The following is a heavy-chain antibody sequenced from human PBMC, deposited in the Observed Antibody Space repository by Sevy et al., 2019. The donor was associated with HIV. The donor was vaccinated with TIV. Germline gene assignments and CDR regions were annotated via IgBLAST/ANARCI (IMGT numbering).Heavy chain of an antibody. Sequence: ATVKVSCKASGGTFSSYAISWVRQAPGQGLEWMGGIIPIFGTANYSQKFQGRVTITADESTSTAYMELSSLRSEDTAVYYCPRETAYPQDTNIGLVLYGMDVWGQGTVVTVSS. CDR3: PRETAYPQDTNIGLVLYGMDV. CDR2: IIPIFGTA. D-gene: IGHD3-3*01. J-gene: IGHJ6*02. CDR1: GGTFSSYA. V-gene: IGHV1-69*13.